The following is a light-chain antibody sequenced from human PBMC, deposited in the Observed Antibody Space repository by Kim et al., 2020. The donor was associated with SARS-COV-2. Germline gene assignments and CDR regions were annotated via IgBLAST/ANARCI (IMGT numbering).Light chain of an antibody. CDR2: DAS. J-gene: IGKJ3*01. CDR3: QQYGNLPFT. Sequence: DIQMTQSPSSLSASVGDRVTITCQASQDIYNYLNWYQKKPGKAPKLLIYDASNLEAGVPSRFSGSGSGTDFTFTISSLQTEELATYYCQQYGNLPFTFGPGTKVDIK. V-gene: IGKV1-33*01. CDR1: QDIYNY.